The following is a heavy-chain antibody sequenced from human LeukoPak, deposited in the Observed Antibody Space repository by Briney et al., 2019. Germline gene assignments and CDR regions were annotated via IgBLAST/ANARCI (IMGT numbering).Heavy chain of an antibody. CDR2: INAYNGNT. J-gene: IGHJ5*02. CDR1: GYTFTSYG. V-gene: IGHV1-18*01. CDR3: ARRGSGWAYNWFDP. D-gene: IGHD6-19*01. Sequence: VGSVRVSCKASGYTFTSYGMSWVRQAPGQGLEGMGWINAYNGNTNYAQRLQGRVPMTTDTSTSTAYMELRSLRSDDTAVYYCARRGSGWAYNWFDPWGQGTLVTVSS.